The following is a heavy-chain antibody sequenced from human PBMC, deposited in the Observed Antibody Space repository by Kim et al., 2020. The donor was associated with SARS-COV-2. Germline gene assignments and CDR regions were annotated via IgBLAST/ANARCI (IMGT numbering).Heavy chain of an antibody. J-gene: IGHJ6*02. CDR3: AKFQGYYYYYGMDV. Sequence: ATPGDGRFTISRDNSKNTLYLHMNSLSAEDTAVYFCAKFQGYYYYYGMDVWGQGTTVTVSS. V-gene: IGHV3-23*01.